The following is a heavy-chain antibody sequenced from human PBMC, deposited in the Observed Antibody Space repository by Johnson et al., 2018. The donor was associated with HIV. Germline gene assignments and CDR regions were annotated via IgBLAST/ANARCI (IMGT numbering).Heavy chain of an antibody. V-gene: IGHV3-9*01. Sequence: QLVESGGGLVQPGRSLRLSCAASGFTFDDYAMHWVRQAPGKGLEWVSGISWNSGSIGYADSVKGRFTISRDNAKTTLYLQMNSLRAEDTAVYYCATRQQLVPGAFDIWGQGTMVTVSS. D-gene: IGHD6-13*01. J-gene: IGHJ3*02. CDR2: ISWNSGSI. CDR1: GFTFDDYA. CDR3: ATRQQLVPGAFDI.